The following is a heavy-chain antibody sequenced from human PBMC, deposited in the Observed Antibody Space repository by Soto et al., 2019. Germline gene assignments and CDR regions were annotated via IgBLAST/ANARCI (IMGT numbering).Heavy chain of an antibody. Sequence: SETLSLTCTVSGGSISSYYWSWIRQPPGKGLEWIGYIYYSGSTNYNPSLKSRVTISVDTSKNQFSLKLSSVTAADTAVYYCARANYGDYVLFDYRGQGTLVTVSS. J-gene: IGHJ4*02. V-gene: IGHV4-59*01. CDR2: IYYSGST. CDR1: GGSISSYY. D-gene: IGHD4-17*01. CDR3: ARANYGDYVLFDY.